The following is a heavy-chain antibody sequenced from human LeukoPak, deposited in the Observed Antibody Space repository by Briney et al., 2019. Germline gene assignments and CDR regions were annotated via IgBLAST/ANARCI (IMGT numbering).Heavy chain of an antibody. CDR2: SYYSGST. CDR1: GGSISSSSYY. Sequence: SETLSLTCTVSGGSISSSSYYWGWIRQPPGKGLEWIGSSYYSGSTYYNPSLKSRVTISVDTSKNQFSLKLSSVTAADTAVYYCARASIAGNWFDPWGQGTLVTVSS. V-gene: IGHV4-39*01. CDR3: ARASIAGNWFDP. D-gene: IGHD6-6*01. J-gene: IGHJ5*02.